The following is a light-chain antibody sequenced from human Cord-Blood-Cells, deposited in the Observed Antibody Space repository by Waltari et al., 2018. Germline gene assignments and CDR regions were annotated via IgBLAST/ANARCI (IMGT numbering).Light chain of an antibody. J-gene: IGKJ1*01. CDR1: QSVSSN. CDR3: HQYNNWPPCT. Sequence: EIVMTQSPATLSVSPGERATLSCRASQSVSSNLAWYQQKPGQAPRLLIYCASTRATGIPARFSGSGSVTEFTLTISILQSEDVALYYCHQYNNWPPCTFGQGTKVEIK. V-gene: IGKV3-15*01. CDR2: CAS.